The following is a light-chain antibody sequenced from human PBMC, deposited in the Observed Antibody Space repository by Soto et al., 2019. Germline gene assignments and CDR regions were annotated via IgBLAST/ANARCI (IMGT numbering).Light chain of an antibody. J-gene: IGLJ1*01. CDR1: SSDVGGYNY. Sequence: QSVLTQPASVSGSPGQSITISCTGTSSDVGGYNYVSWYQQHPGKAPKLLIYEVSNRPSGVSHRFSGSKSGNTASLTISGLQAEDEADYYCSSFRSGTTLFGTGTKVTVL. CDR2: EVS. V-gene: IGLV2-14*01. CDR3: SSFRSGTTL.